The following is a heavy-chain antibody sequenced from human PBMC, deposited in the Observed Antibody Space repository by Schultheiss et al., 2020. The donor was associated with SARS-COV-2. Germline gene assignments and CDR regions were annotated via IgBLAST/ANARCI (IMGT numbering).Heavy chain of an antibody. CDR3: ARHGLGYPYYFDY. J-gene: IGHJ4*02. CDR1: GGSISSGGYY. D-gene: IGHD3/OR15-3a*01. CDR2: IYYSGST. V-gene: IGHV4-61*08. Sequence: SQTLSLTCTVSGGSISSGGYYWSWIRQHPGKGLEWIGYIYYSGSTNYNPSLKSRVTMSVDTSKNQFSLKLSSVTAADTAVYYCARHGLGYPYYFDYWGQGTLVTVSS.